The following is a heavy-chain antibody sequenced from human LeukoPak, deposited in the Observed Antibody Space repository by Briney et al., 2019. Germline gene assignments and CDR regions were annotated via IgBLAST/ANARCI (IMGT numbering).Heavy chain of an antibody. D-gene: IGHD1-26*01. J-gene: IGHJ4*02. Sequence: GGSLRLSCAASGFTFSSYWMHWVRQAPGKWLVWVSRINSDGSSTSYADSVKGRFTISRDNAKNTLYLQMNSLKTEDTAVYYCLTDSIVGATTELYFWGQGTLVTVSS. V-gene: IGHV3-74*01. CDR1: GFTFSSYW. CDR3: LTDSIVGATTELYF. CDR2: INSDGSST.